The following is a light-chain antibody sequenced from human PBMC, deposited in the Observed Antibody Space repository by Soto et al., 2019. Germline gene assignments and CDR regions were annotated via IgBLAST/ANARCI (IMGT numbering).Light chain of an antibody. CDR2: HNT. V-gene: IGLV1-40*01. CDR1: ISNIGAGYG. CDR3: QSFDSSLRGCV. J-gene: IGLJ1*01. Sequence: QSVLTQPPSVSGAPGQRVTISCTGSISNIGAGYGVHWYQQLPGTAPRLLIFHNTNRPSGVPDRFSGSKSGTSASLAITGLQAEHEADYYCQSFDSSLRGCVFGTGTKLTVL.